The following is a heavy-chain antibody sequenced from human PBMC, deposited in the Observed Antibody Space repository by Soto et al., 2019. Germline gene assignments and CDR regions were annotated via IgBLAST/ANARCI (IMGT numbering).Heavy chain of an antibody. CDR3: PRVLTTVTLFDP. CDR1: GGSIHSGGYF. Sequence: QVQLQESGPGLVKPSETLFPTCTVSGGSIHSGGYFWCRIRQHPGQGLAWIWNIYCSGSTYYIPSPKSRVTISVDTSKNECSLKLSSVTAADTAVYYCPRVLTTVTLFDPQSQRTLVTVSS. V-gene: IGHV4-31*03. D-gene: IGHD4-17*01. J-gene: IGHJ5*02. CDR2: IYCSGST.